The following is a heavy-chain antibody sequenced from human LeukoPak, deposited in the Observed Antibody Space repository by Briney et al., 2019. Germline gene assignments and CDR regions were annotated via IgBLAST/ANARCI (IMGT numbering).Heavy chain of an antibody. CDR1: GGSISSSSYY. CDR3: ARTSYYYDSSGYRVLFDY. CDR2: IYYSGST. Sequence: SETLSLTCIVSGGSISSSSYYWGWIRQPPGKGLEWIGTIYYSGSTYYNPSLKSRVTISVDTSKNHFSLKLSSVTAADTAVYYCARTSYYYDSSGYRVLFDYWGQGTLVTVSS. V-gene: IGHV4-39*07. D-gene: IGHD3-22*01. J-gene: IGHJ4*02.